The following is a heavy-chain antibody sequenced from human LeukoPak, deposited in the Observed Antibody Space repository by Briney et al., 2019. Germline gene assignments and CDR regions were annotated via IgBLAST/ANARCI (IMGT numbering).Heavy chain of an antibody. CDR1: GFTFSDHS. D-gene: IGHD5-12*01. V-gene: IGHV3-23*01. CDR3: AKDDAWVRYQD. J-gene: IGHJ4*02. Sequence: GGSLRLSCAASGFTFSDHSMNWVRQAPGKGLEWVSGISGSGVITYYADSVKGRFTISRDNSKNTLDLQMNSLRAGDTAVYYCAKDDAWVRYQDWGQGTLVTVSS. CDR2: ISGSGVIT.